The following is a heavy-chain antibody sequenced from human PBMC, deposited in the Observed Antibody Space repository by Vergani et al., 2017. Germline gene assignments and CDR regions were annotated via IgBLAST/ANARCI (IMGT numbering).Heavy chain of an antibody. D-gene: IGHD1-14*01. Sequence: QVQLQESGPGLVKPSGTLSLTCTVPGGSISSVYWSWIRQPPGKGLEWIGYIYYSGSTNYNTSLTSRVTISVDTSKTQISLKVHSVTAADTAGYYCARGETRTYWLDPGGEGTQVIVSS. V-gene: IGHV4-59*08. CDR3: ARGETRTYWLDP. CDR1: GGSISSVY. J-gene: IGHJ5*02. CDR2: IYYSGST.